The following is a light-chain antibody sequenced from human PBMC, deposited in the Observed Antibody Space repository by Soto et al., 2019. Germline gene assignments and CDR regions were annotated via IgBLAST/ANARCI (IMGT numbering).Light chain of an antibody. CDR2: EVS. J-gene: IGLJ3*02. Sequence: QSALTQPASVSGSPGQSTTIPCTGTSSDVGAYKYVSWYQQHPGKAPKLMIYEVSNRPSGVSDRFSGSKSGNTASLTISGLQAEDEADYYCTSYTSSSTWVFGGGTKLTVL. CDR3: TSYTSSSTWV. V-gene: IGLV2-14*01. CDR1: SSDVGAYKY.